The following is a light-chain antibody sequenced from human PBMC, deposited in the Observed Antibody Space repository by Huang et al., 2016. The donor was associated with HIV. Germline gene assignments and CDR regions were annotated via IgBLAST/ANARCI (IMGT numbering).Light chain of an antibody. Sequence: DIVMTQSPDSLSVSLGERATINCKSSQSVLYSSNNKNYLAWYQQKVGQPPKLLIYVAAIRESGVPDRFSGSGSGTDFTLTISSLQAEDVAVYYCQQYYSTPPTFGQGTKVEIK. V-gene: IGKV4-1*01. CDR3: QQYYSTPPT. CDR1: QSVLYSSNNKNY. J-gene: IGKJ1*01. CDR2: VAA.